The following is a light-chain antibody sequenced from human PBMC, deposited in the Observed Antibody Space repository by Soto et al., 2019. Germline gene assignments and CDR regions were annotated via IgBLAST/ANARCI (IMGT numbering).Light chain of an antibody. CDR1: QSVSSY. Sequence: EIVLTQSPATLSLSPGERATLSCRASQSVSSYLAWYQQKPGQAPRLLIYGASTRATDIPDRYSGSGSGTDFTLTISRLEPEDFAVYYCQQYSRSLGTFGEGTKVDIK. J-gene: IGKJ1*01. CDR2: GAS. V-gene: IGKV3-20*01. CDR3: QQYSRSLGT.